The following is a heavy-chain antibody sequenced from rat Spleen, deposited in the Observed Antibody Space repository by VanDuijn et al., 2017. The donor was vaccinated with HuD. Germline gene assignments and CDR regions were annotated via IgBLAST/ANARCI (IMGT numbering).Heavy chain of an antibody. J-gene: IGHJ2*01. Sequence: EVQLVESGGGLVQSGRSLKLSCAVSGFTFNNYGMAWVRQTPTKGLAWVASISTGGGNTYYRDSVKGRFTISRDNAKNSQYLQMDSLRSEDTATYYCARHPITTVSYYFDYWGQGVMVTVSS. V-gene: IGHV5S14*01. D-gene: IGHD1-1*01. CDR2: ISTGGGNT. CDR3: ARHPITTVSYYFDY. CDR1: GFTFNNYG.